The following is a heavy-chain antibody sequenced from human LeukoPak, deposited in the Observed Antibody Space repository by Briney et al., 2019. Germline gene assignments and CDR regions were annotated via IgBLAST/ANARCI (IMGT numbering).Heavy chain of an antibody. D-gene: IGHD3-22*01. J-gene: IGHJ4*02. CDR3: AFYGSSGYFDY. CDR2: IYYSGST. Sequence: SETLSLTCTVSGGSINSYYWSWIRQPPGKGLEWIGYIYYSGSTNYNPSLKSRVTISVDTSKNQFSLKLSSVTAADTAVYYCAFYGSSGYFDYWGQGTLDTVSS. CDR1: GGSINSYY. V-gene: IGHV4-59*08.